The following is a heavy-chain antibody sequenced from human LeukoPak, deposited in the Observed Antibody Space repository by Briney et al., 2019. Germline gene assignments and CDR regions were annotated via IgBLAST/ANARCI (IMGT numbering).Heavy chain of an antibody. CDR2: IAGSGVSR. Sequence: PGGSLSLPFAPSGFIFSNFAMTWAPRPPGRGWEGVSIAGSGVSRLYGDSVKGRFTISRDNSKNMLYLQMNSLRTDDTAVYYCVKERGALRENYYMDVWGKGTTVIVSS. V-gene: IGHV3-23*01. J-gene: IGHJ6*03. CDR3: VKERGALRENYYMDV. CDR1: GFIFSNFA.